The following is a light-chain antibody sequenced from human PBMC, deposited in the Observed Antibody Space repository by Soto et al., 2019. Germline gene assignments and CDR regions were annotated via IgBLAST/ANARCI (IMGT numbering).Light chain of an antibody. CDR2: GAS. J-gene: IGKJ5*01. Sequence: EIVVTQSPVTLSLSPGERATLSCGASQSVSSSYLAWYQQKPGQAPRLLIYGASSRATGIPDRFSGSGSGTDFTLTISRLEPEDFAVYYCQQYGSSPPITFGQGTRLEIK. V-gene: IGKV3-20*01. CDR1: QSVSSSY. CDR3: QQYGSSPPIT.